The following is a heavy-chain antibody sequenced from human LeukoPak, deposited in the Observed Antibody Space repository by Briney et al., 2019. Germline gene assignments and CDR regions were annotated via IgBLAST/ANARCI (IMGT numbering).Heavy chain of an antibody. CDR2: MYYSGST. D-gene: IGHD3-10*01. CDR3: ARQNYGSAPLRY. J-gene: IGHJ4*02. V-gene: IGHV4-59*08. CDR1: GDSISSYY. Sequence: SETLSLTCTVSGDSISSYYWSWIRQPPGKGLEWIGYMYYSGSTNYNPSLKSRVTISVDTSKNQFSLKLSSVTAADTAVYFCARQNYGSAPLRYWGQGTLVTVSS.